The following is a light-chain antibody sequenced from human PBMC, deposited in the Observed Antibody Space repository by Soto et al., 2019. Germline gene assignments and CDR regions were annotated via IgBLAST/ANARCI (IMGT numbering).Light chain of an antibody. J-gene: IGKJ2*01. CDR3: RQYNNWPRT. CDR2: GAS. V-gene: IGKV3-15*01. CDR1: QSVSSN. Sequence: EIVMTQSPATLSVSPGERATVSCRASQSVSSNLAWYQQKPGQAPRLLIYGASTRATGIPARFSGSGSGTEVTLTIGSLQSEDFAVYYCRQYNNWPRTFGQGTKLEIK.